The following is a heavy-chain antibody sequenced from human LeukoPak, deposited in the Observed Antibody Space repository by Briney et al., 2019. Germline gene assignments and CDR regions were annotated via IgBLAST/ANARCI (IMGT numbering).Heavy chain of an antibody. CDR3: ARDPDSSGWAFDY. J-gene: IGHJ4*02. Sequence: GRSLRLSCAASGFTFSSYGMHWVRQAPGKGLEWVAVIWYDGSNKYYADSVKGRFTISRDNSKNTLYLQMNSLRAEDTAVYYCARDPDSSGWAFDYWGQGTLVTVSS. D-gene: IGHD6-19*01. V-gene: IGHV3-33*01. CDR1: GFTFSSYG. CDR2: IWYDGSNK.